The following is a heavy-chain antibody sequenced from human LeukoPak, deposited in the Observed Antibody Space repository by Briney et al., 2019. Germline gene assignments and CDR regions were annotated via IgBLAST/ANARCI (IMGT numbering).Heavy chain of an antibody. CDR1: GFSFSDYA. CDR3: ARGSDSNFGARDGFDY. CDR2: IRGKAYGETT. Sequence: GGSLRLSCSVSGFSFSDYAINWVRQAPGKGLEWVAFIRGKAYGETTDYAASVKGRFSISRDEFDSIAYLQMNSLRTEDTAVYYCARGSDSNFGARDGFDYWGQGTLVTVSS. V-gene: IGHV3-49*04. J-gene: IGHJ4*02. D-gene: IGHD3-16*01.